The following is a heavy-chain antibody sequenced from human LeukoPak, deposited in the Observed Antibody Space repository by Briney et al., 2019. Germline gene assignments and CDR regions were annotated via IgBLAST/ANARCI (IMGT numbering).Heavy chain of an antibody. CDR2: IYYSGST. D-gene: IGHD5-12*01. V-gene: IGHV4-59*08. Sequence: PSETLSLTCTVSGGSISSYYWSWIRQPPGKGLEWIGYIYYSGSTNYNPSLKSRVTISVDTSKNQFSLKLSSVTAADTAVYYCARSSGYDSDVYFGYWGQGTLVTVSS. CDR3: ARSSGYDSDVYFGY. J-gene: IGHJ4*02. CDR1: GGSISSYY.